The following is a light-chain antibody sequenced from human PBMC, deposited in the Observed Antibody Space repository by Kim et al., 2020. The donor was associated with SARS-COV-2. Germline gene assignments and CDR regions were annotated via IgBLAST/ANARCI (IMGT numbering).Light chain of an antibody. J-gene: IGLJ2*01. CDR1: SSDVGGYNY. CDR2: DVS. Sequence: QSALTQPASVSGSPGQPITISCTGTSSDVGGYNYVSWYQQHSGKAPKLMIYDVSNRPLGVSNRFSGSKSGKPASLTISGLQAEDAADYYGSPYTISSTLLFGRGTQLTVL. CDR3: SPYTISSTLL. V-gene: IGLV2-14*03.